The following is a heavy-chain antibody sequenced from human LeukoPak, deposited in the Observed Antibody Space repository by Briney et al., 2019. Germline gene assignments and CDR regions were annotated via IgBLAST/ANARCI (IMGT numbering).Heavy chain of an antibody. CDR3: TRGGNFFDS. V-gene: IGHV3-74*01. D-gene: IGHD4-23*01. CDR1: GFTFSSYW. Sequence: AGGSLRLSCAASGFTFSSYWMHWVRQDPGKGLVWVSRINSDGSSTSYADSVKGRFTSFRDNAKNTLYLQMNSLRAEDTAVYYCTRGGNFFDSWGQGTLVTVSS. J-gene: IGHJ4*02. CDR2: INSDGSST.